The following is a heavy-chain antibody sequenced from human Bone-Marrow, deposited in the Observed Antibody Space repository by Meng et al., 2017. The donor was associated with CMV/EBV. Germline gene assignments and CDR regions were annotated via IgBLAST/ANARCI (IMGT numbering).Heavy chain of an antibody. V-gene: IGHV3-23*01. J-gene: IGHJ6*02. CDR1: GFTFSSFV. CDR3: AKPQWLPMSQKYYHYFGMDV. Sequence: GGSLRLSCTASGFTFSSFVMTWVRQAPGKGLEWVSTSSGSGGSTHYADSVKGRFTISRDNVRKSLFLQMTSLRAGDTAVYYCAKPQWLPMSQKYYHYFGMDVWGQGTTVTVSS. CDR2: SSGSGGST. D-gene: IGHD5-12*01.